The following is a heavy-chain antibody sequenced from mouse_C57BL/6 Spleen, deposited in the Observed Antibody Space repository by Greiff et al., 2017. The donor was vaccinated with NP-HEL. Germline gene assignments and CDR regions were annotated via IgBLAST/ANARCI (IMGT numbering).Heavy chain of an antibody. CDR1: GYTFTSYW. Sequence: QVQLQQPGTELVKPGASVKLSCKASGYTFTSYWMHWVKQRPGQGLEWIGNINPSNGGTNYNEKFKSQATLTVDKSSSTAYMQLSSLTSEDSAVYYCARSTMVTPYAMDYWGQGTSVTVSS. J-gene: IGHJ4*01. CDR2: INPSNGGT. D-gene: IGHD2-1*01. CDR3: ARSTMVTPYAMDY. V-gene: IGHV1-53*01.